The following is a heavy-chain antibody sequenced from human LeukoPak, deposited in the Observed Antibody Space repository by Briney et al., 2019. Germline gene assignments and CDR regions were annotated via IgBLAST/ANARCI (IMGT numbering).Heavy chain of an antibody. CDR3: AREAKWLAPNDAFDI. Sequence: SETLSLTCTVSGGSISSGSYYWSWIRQPAGKGLEWIGRIYTSGSTNYNPSLKSRVTISVDTSKSQFSLKLSSVTAADTAVYYCAREAKWLAPNDAFDIWGQDTMVTVSS. V-gene: IGHV4-61*02. J-gene: IGHJ3*02. CDR2: IYTSGST. CDR1: GGSISSGSYY. D-gene: IGHD6-19*01.